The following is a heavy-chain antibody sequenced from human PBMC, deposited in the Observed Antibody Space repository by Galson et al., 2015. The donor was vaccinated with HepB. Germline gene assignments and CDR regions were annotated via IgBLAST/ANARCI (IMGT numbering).Heavy chain of an antibody. V-gene: IGHV1-24*01. D-gene: IGHD1-26*01. CDR2: FDPEDGET. Sequence: SVKVSCKVSGYTLTELSMHWVRQAPGKGLEWMGGFDPEDGETIYAQKFQGRVTMTEDTSTDTAYMELSSLRSEDTAVYYCATDPLPLSGGYHSNAFDIWGQGTMVTVSS. CDR3: ATDPLPLSGGYHSNAFDI. J-gene: IGHJ3*02. CDR1: GYTLTELS.